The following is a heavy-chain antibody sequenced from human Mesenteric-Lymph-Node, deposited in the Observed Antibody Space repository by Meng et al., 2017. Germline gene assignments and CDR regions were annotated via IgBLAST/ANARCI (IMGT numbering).Heavy chain of an antibody. CDR1: GGSINGGDYY. J-gene: IGHJ4*02. CDR2: IYYTGST. V-gene: IGHV4-30-4*01. Sequence: QVRRQWSGPGLVKPSQTLSLTLTVSGGSINGGDYYWSWIRPAPGKGLEWIGYIYYTGSTYYNPSLKSRVTISMDTSKNQFSLRLSSVTAADTAVYYCARNYYFDYWGQGTLVTVSS. CDR3: ARNYYFDY.